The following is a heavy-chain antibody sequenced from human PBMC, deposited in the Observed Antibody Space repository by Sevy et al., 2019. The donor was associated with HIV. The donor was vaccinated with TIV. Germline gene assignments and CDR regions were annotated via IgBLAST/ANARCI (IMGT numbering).Heavy chain of an antibody. CDR1: GGSISYYY. V-gene: IGHV4-59*13. CDR3: AREGFTSSSFGWFDP. Sequence: SETLSLTCTVSGGSISYYYWTWIRQPPGKGLEWIGYIYDRGRTNYNPSLKSRVTISVDTSKNQFSLKLSSVTAADTAVYYCAREGFTSSSFGWFDPWGQGTLVTVSS. CDR2: IYDRGRT. D-gene: IGHD6-13*01. J-gene: IGHJ5*02.